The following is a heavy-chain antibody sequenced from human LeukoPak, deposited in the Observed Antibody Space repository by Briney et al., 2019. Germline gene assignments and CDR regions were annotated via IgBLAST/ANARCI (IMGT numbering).Heavy chain of an antibody. CDR3: ARAPGAVSTCWRFDY. J-gene: IGHJ4*02. V-gene: IGHV4-59*01. D-gene: IGHD2/OR15-2a*01. CDR1: GGSISPYY. Sequence: SETLSLTCTVSGGSISPYYWSWIRQSPGKGLEWIGYIYYSGSTYYNPTLNSRLTMAVDTSKNQFSLKLSSVTTADTAVYYCARAPGAVSTCWRFDYWGQGILVTVSS. CDR2: IYYSGST.